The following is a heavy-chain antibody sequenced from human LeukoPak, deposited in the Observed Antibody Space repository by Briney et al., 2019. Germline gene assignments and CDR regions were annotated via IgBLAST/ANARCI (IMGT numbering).Heavy chain of an antibody. Sequence: GGSLRLSCAASGFTFSSYAMSWVRQAPGKGPEWVSAISGSGGSTYYADSVKGRFIISRDNSKNTLYLQMNSLRAEDTAVYYCAKAGIAVPATPEYCGQGTQVTVSS. V-gene: IGHV3-23*01. CDR2: ISGSGGST. CDR3: AKAGIAVPATPEY. J-gene: IGHJ4*02. CDR1: GFTFSSYA. D-gene: IGHD6-19*01.